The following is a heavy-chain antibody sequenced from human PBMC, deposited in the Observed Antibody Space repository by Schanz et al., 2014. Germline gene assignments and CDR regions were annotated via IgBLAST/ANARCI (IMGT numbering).Heavy chain of an antibody. CDR3: AKGRFGELSAFDI. Sequence: EVQLVESGGGLVQPGGSLRLSCTASGFTFSSYAMSWVRQAPGKGLEWVSAISGSGGSTYYADSVKGRFTISRDNSNNTLYLQMNSLRAEDTAVYYCAKGRFGELSAFDIWGQGTMVTVSS. CDR1: GFTFSSYA. D-gene: IGHD3-10*01. CDR2: ISGSGGST. V-gene: IGHV3-23*04. J-gene: IGHJ3*02.